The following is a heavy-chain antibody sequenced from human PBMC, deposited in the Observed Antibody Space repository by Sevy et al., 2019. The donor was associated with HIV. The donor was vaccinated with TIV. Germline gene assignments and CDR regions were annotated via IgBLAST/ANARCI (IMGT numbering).Heavy chain of an antibody. CDR3: ARDRYYDASGYYYYYYGLDV. CDR1: TFSVTDNY. Sequence: LRLSCAASTFSVTDNYMSWVRQAPGKGLEWVSTIYSGGSTFYADSVKGRFTISRDNSKNTLYLQMNSLRAEDTAVYYCARDRYYDASGYYYYYYGLDVWGQGTTVTVSS. V-gene: IGHV3-66*01. CDR2: IYSGGST. D-gene: IGHD3-22*01. J-gene: IGHJ6*02.